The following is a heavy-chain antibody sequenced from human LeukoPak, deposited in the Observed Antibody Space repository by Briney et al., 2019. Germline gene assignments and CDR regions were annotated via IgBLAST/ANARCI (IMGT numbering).Heavy chain of an antibody. V-gene: IGHV3-7*01. CDR2: IKQDGSEK. CDR3: AREIRYSSSLDDY. D-gene: IGHD6-6*01. J-gene: IGHJ4*02. Sequence: PGGSLRLSCAASGFTFSSYWMSWVRQAPGKGLEWVANIKQDGSEKYYVDSVKGRFTISRDNAKNSLYLQMNSLRAEDTAVYYCAREIRYSSSLDDYWSQGTLVTVSS. CDR1: GFTFSSYW.